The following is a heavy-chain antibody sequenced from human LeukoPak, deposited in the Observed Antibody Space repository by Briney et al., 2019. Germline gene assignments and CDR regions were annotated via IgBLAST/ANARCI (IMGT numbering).Heavy chain of an antibody. D-gene: IGHD1-26*01. V-gene: IGHV3-21*01. CDR2: ISSSSSYI. Sequence: GGSLRLSCAASGFTFSGYGMRWVRQAPGKGLEWVSSISSSSSYIYYADSVKGRFTISRDNAKNSLYLQMNSLRAEDTAVYYCARGIGVGATTLYYFDYWGQGTLVTVSS. J-gene: IGHJ4*02. CDR1: GFTFSGYG. CDR3: ARGIGVGATTLYYFDY.